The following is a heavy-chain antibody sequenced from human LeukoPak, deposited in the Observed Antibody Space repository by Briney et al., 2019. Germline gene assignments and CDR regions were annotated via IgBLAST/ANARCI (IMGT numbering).Heavy chain of an antibody. CDR2: IYYSGST. J-gene: IGHJ3*02. V-gene: IGHV4-59*01. Sequence: SETLSLTCTVSGGSISSYYWSWIRQPPGKGLEWIGYIYYSGSTNYNPSLKSRVTISLDTSKNQFSLKLSSLTAADTAVYYCARVRLWLYAFDIWGQGTMVTVSS. CDR3: ARVRLWLYAFDI. D-gene: IGHD5-18*01. CDR1: GGSISSYY.